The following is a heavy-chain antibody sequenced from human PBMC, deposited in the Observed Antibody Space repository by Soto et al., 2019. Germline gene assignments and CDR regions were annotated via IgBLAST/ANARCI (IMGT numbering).Heavy chain of an antibody. CDR3: ARAYDGYDHSGMDV. CDR1: GYTFTSYG. D-gene: IGHD5-12*01. Sequence: ASVKVSCKASGYTFTSYGVNWVRQAPGQRLECLGWINAGNGNTKYSQKFQDRVTITRDTSASTVYLELSSLRFEGTAVYYCARAYDGYDHSGMDVWGQGTTVTVSS. CDR2: INAGNGNT. J-gene: IGHJ6*02. V-gene: IGHV1-3*01.